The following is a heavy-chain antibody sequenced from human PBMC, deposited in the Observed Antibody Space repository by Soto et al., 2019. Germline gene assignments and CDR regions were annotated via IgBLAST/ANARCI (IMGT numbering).Heavy chain of an antibody. V-gene: IGHV4-39*01. CDR1: GGSISSSSYY. CDR3: VRRQDYGDYNWFDP. J-gene: IGHJ5*02. Sequence: SETLSLTRTVSGGSISSSSYYWGWIRQPPGKGLEWIGSIYYSGSTYYNPSLKSRVTISVDTSKNQFSLKLSSVTAADTAVYYCVRRQDYGDYNWFDPWGQGTLVTVSS. D-gene: IGHD4-17*01. CDR2: IYYSGST.